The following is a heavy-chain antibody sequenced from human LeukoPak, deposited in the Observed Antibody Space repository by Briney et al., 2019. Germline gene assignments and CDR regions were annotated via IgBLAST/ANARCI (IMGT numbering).Heavy chain of an antibody. D-gene: IGHD3-10*01. V-gene: IGHV3-30*18. J-gene: IGHJ5*02. CDR2: ISYDGSNK. CDR1: GFTFSSYG. Sequence: PGRSLRLSCAASGFTFSSYGMHWVRQAPGKGLEWVAVISYDGSNKYYADSVKGRFTISRDNSKNTLYLQMNSLRAEDTAVYYCAKDRLPGGFGPRGQGTLVTVSS. CDR3: AKDRLPGGFGP.